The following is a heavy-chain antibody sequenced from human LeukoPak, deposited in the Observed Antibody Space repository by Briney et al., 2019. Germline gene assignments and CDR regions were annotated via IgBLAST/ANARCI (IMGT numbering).Heavy chain of an antibody. CDR1: GYTFTGYY. CDR3: ARGYCSSTSCYTVFDY. J-gene: IGHJ4*02. Sequence: ASVKVSCKASGYTFTGYYMHWVRQAPGQGLEWMGWINTNSGGTNYAQKFQGRVTMTRDTSISTAYMELSRLRSDDTAVYYCARGYCSSTSCYTVFDYWGQGTLVTVSS. CDR2: INTNSGGT. V-gene: IGHV1-2*02. D-gene: IGHD2-2*02.